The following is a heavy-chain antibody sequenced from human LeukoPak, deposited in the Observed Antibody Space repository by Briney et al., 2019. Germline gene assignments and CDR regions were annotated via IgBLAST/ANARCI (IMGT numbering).Heavy chain of an antibody. CDR2: IYWDDDK. V-gene: IGHV2-5*02. D-gene: IGHD6-13*01. CDR1: GFSLSTSGVG. CDR3: AHLVEFGYSSSWDNWFDP. Sequence: SGPTLVKPTQTLTLTCTFSGFSLSTSGVGVAWIRQPPGRALEWLALIYWDDDKRYSPSLKSRVTITKDTSKSQVVLTMTNMDPVDTATYYCAHLVEFGYSSSWDNWFDPWGQGTLVTVSS. J-gene: IGHJ5*02.